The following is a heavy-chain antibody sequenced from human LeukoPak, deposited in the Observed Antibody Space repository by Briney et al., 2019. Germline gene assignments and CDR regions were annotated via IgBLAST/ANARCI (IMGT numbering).Heavy chain of an antibody. Sequence: PGGSLRLSCAASGFTFSSYSMNWVRQAPGKGLEWVSPISSSGSYINYADSVKGRFTISRDNAKNSLYLQMNSLRVEDTAVYYCARVKVGASDYWGQGTLVTVSS. CDR1: GFTFSSYS. CDR2: ISSSGSYI. D-gene: IGHD1-26*01. CDR3: ARVKVGASDY. V-gene: IGHV3-21*01. J-gene: IGHJ4*02.